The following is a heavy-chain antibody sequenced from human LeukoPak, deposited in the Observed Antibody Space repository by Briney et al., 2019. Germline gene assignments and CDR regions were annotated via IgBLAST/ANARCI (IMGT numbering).Heavy chain of an antibody. D-gene: IGHD2-2*01. CDR2: ISGSGGST. CDR3: AKDQNVVVPEEDWFDP. V-gene: IGHV3-23*01. Sequence: QPGGSLRLSCAASGFTFSSYAMSWVCPAPGKGLEWVSAISGSGGSTYYADSVKGRFTISRDNSKNTLYLQMNSLRAEDTAVYYCAKDQNVVVPEEDWFDPWGQGTLVTVSS. CDR1: GFTFSSYA. J-gene: IGHJ5*02.